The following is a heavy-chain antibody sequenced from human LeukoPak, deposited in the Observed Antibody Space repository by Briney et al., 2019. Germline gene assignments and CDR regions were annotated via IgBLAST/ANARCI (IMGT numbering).Heavy chain of an antibody. V-gene: IGHV3-48*02. Sequence: GRSLRLSCAASGFTFSTYSMNWVRQAPGKGLEWVSYGSSSSSSRYYADSVKGRFTISRDNAKNSLYLQMNSLKDEDTAVYYCVGDSLGDYGDYRCFDSWGQGTLVTVSS. J-gene: IGHJ4*02. CDR3: VGDSLGDYGDYRCFDS. CDR2: GSSSSSSR. CDR1: GFTFSTYS. D-gene: IGHD4-17*01.